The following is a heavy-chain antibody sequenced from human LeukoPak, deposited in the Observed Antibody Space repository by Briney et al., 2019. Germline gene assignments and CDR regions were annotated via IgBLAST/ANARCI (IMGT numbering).Heavy chain of an antibody. CDR1: GGSFSSYF. Sequence: PSETLSLTCTVSGGSFSSYFWTWIRQPAGKGLEWIGRIYSSGSTNYNPSLKSRVTISLDTSKNQFSLKLSSVTAADTAVYYCAKGENYYDSSSSYPFDYWGQGTLVTASS. D-gene: IGHD3-22*01. J-gene: IGHJ4*02. V-gene: IGHV4-4*07. CDR2: IYSSGST. CDR3: AKGENYYDSSSSYPFDY.